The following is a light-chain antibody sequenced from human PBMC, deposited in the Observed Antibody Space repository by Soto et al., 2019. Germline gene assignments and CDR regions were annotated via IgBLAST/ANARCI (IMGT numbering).Light chain of an antibody. J-gene: IGKJ2*01. CDR2: GAS. V-gene: IGKV3-15*01. Sequence: EIVMTQSPVTLSVSPGERATLSCRASQCVRSNLAWYQQKRGRAPRLLIYGASTRATGIPARFSVSGSGTEFTLTISSLQSEDFAVYYCQQYESWPYTFGQGTKLEIK. CDR1: QCVRSN. CDR3: QQYESWPYT.